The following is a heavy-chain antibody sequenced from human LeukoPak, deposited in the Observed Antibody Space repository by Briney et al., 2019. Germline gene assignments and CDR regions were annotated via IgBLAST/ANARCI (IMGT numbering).Heavy chain of an antibody. CDR1: GGSISSTNW. CDR2: VHLDGST. V-gene: IGHV4-4*02. CDR3: ARDGGLRLGRSYNWFDP. D-gene: IGHD5-12*01. J-gene: IGHJ5*02. Sequence: PSETLSLTCGVSGGSISSTNWWTWVRQPPGKGLEWIGEVHLDGSTNYNPSLKSRVTISVDTSKNQFSLKLSSVTAADTAVYYCARDGGLRLGRSYNWFDPWGQGTLVTVSS.